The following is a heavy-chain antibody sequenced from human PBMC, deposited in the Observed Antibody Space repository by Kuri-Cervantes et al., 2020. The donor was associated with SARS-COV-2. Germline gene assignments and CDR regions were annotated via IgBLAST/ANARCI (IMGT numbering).Heavy chain of an antibody. J-gene: IGHJ6*03. CDR1: GYTFIGYY. V-gene: IGHV1-2*02. D-gene: IGHD2-2*02. Sequence: ASVKVSCKASGYTFIGYYMHWVRQAPGQGLEWMGWINPKSGASSYAQKFQGRVTMTRATSISTVYMELSTLRSDDTAVYFCVKEVVSTFCAWGNCYISSYMDVWGRGTTVTVSS. CDR2: INPKSGAS. CDR3: VKEVVSTFCAWGNCYISSYMDV.